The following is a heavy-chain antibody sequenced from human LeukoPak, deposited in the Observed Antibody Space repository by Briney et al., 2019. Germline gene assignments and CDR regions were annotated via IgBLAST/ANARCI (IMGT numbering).Heavy chain of an antibody. Sequence: SETLSLTCTVSGGSISTISSSSHFWWGWIRQPPGKGLEWIGSISHSGSTYYNPSLESRVTISVDTSNNQFSLEVSSVTAADTAVYYCARDCCDYRSWFDPWGQGSLSPSP. V-gene: IGHV4-39*07. J-gene: IGHJ5*02. CDR1: GGSISTISSSSHF. CDR2: ISHSGST. D-gene: IGHD4-11*01. CDR3: ARDCCDYRSWFDP.